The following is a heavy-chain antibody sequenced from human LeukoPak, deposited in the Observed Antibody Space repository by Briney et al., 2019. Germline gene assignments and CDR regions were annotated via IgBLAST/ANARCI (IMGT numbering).Heavy chain of an antibody. V-gene: IGHV3-11*01. J-gene: IGHJ4*02. CDR3: ARGSGGSSETVDY. CDR1: GGSFSGYY. Sequence: LSLTCAVYGGSFSGYYWSWIRQAPGKGLEWVSYISSSGSTIYYADSVKGRFTISRDNAKNSLYLQMNSLRAEDTAVYYCARGSGGSSETVDYWGQGTLVTVSS. CDR2: ISSSGSTI. D-gene: IGHD2-15*01.